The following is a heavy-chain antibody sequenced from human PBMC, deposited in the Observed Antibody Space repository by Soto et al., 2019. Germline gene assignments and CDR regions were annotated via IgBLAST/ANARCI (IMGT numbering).Heavy chain of an antibody. V-gene: IGHV4-34*01. CDR1: GASFSGYY. J-gene: IGHJ6*02. CDR2: INHTGST. CDR3: ARLRAAGLSQIIAAAGSRYYYYYGMDV. D-gene: IGHD6-13*01. Sequence: PSQTLSLTCAVYGASFSGYYWSWIRKPPGKGLEWIGEINHTGSTNYNPSLKSRVTISVDTSKNQFSLKLSSVTAADTAVYYCARLRAAGLSQIIAAAGSRYYYYYGMDVWGQGTTVTVSS.